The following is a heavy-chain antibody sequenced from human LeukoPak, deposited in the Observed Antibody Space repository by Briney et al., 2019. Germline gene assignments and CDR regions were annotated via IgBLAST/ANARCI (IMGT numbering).Heavy chain of an antibody. J-gene: IGHJ4*02. CDR2: ISYDGSNK. CDR1: GFTFSSYA. CDR3: ARDLSALRYFDWLAEDY. Sequence: QPGGSLRLSCAASGFTFSSYAMHWVRQAPGKGLEWVAVISYDGSNKYYADSVKGRFTISRDNSKNTLYLQMNSLRAEDTDVYYCARDLSALRYFDWLAEDYWGQGTLVTVSS. D-gene: IGHD3-9*01. V-gene: IGHV3-30-3*01.